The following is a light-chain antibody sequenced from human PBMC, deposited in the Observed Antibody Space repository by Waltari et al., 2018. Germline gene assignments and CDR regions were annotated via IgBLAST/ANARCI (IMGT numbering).Light chain of an antibody. CDR3: YSTADYDLGV. CDR1: ILASRY. Sequence: SYELTQPSSVSVSLGQTATIPCSGDILASRYVRWFQQKAGQPPVLVIYQDTARPSGIPELFSGSSSGTTVTLTISGAQVEDEADYYCYSTADYDLGVFAAGTKVTVL. CDR2: QDT. V-gene: IGLV3-27*01. J-gene: IGLJ1*01.